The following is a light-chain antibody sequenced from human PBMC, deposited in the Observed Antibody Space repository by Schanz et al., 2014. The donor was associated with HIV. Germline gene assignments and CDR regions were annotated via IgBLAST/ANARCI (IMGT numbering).Light chain of an antibody. CDR1: QSVSGF. J-gene: IGKJ5*01. V-gene: IGKV3-20*01. Sequence: EIVLTQSPGTLSLSPGERATLSCRASQSVSGFLAWYQQNPGQAPRLLIYRASTRATGIPARFSGSGSGTVFTLTISRLEPEDFAVFYCQHYSTSPITFGQGTRLEIK. CDR3: QHYSTSPIT. CDR2: RAS.